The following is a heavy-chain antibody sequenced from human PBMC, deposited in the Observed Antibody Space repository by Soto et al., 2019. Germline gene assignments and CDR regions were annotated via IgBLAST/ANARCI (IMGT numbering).Heavy chain of an antibody. V-gene: IGHV4-59*01. D-gene: IGHD3-3*01. CDR1: GGSISSYY. CDR2: IYYSGST. J-gene: IGHJ5*02. CDR3: ARDHPYYDFWSGYYTGNLFDP. Sequence: LSLTCTVSGGSISSYYWSWIRQPPGKGLEWIGYIYYSGSTNYNPSLKSRVTISVDTSKNQFSLKLSSVTAADTAVYYCARDHPYYDFWSGYYTGNLFDPWGQGSLVTVSS.